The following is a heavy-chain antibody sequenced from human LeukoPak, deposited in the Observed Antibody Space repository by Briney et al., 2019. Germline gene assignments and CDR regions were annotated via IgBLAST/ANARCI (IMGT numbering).Heavy chain of an antibody. CDR3: AREPTMTTVTTGPSSEYFQH. CDR1: GGTLSSYA. J-gene: IGHJ1*01. CDR2: IIPIFGTA. D-gene: IGHD4-11*01. Sequence: SVKVSCKASGGTLSSYAISWVRQAPGQGLEWMGGIIPIFGTANYAQKFQGRVTITTDESTSTAYMELSSLRSEDTAVYYCAREPTMTTVTTGPSSEYFQHWGQGTLVTVSS. V-gene: IGHV1-69*05.